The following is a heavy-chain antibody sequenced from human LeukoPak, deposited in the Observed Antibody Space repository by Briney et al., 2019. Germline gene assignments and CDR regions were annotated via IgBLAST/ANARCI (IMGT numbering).Heavy chain of an antibody. D-gene: IGHD3-10*01. CDR3: ARDRFGYGSSFDY. Sequence: GGSLRLSCAASGFTFSTYTMNWVRQAPGKGLEWVAVIWYDGSNKYYADSVKGRFTISRDNSKNTLYLQMNSLRAEDTAVYYCARDRFGYGSSFDYWGQGTLVTVSS. CDR1: GFTFSTYT. V-gene: IGHV3-33*08. J-gene: IGHJ4*02. CDR2: IWYDGSNK.